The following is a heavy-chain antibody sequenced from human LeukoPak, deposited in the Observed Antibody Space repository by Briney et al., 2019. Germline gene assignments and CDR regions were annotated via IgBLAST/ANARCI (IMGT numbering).Heavy chain of an antibody. V-gene: IGHV4-59*12. J-gene: IGHJ5*02. CDR1: GGSISTYY. CDR3: ARGRGGGGSSNNWFDP. D-gene: IGHD2-15*01. CDR2: IYYSGNT. Sequence: PSETLSLTCTVSGGSISTYYWTWIRQPPGKGLEWIGYIYYSGNTNYNPSLKSRVTISVDTSKNQFSLNLISVTAADTAVYFCARGRGGGGSSNNWFDPWGQGTLVTVSS.